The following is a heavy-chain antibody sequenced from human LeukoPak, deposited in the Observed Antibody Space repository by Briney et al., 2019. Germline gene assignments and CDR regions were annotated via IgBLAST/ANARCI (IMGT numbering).Heavy chain of an antibody. V-gene: IGHV4-59*01. D-gene: IGHD6-6*01. CDR1: GGSISSYY. CDR3: ARSASSSSRSAFDI. J-gene: IGHJ3*02. CDR2: IYYSGST. Sequence: SETLSLTCTVSGGSISSYYWSWIRQPPGKGLEWIGYIYYSGSTNYNPSLKSRVTISVDTSKNQFSLKLSSVTAADTAFYYCARSASSSSRSAFDIWGQGTMVTVSS.